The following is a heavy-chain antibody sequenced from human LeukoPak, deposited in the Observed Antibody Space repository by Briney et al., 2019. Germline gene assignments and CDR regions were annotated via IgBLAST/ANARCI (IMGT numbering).Heavy chain of an antibody. D-gene: IGHD3-10*01. CDR3: ARDTPSSLTMVRGVILDAFDI. CDR2: ISSSGSTI. J-gene: IGHJ3*02. Sequence: GGSLRLSCAASGFTFSDYYMSWIRQAPGKGLEWVSYISSSGSTIYYADSVKGRFTISRDNAKNSLYLQMNSLRAEDTAVYYCARDTPSSLTMVRGVILDAFDIWGQGTMVTVSS. V-gene: IGHV3-11*04. CDR1: GFTFSDYY.